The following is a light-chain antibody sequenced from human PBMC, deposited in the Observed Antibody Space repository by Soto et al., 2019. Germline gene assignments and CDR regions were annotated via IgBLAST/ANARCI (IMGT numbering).Light chain of an antibody. CDR3: QQYYSTPGYT. CDR2: WAS. Sequence: DIVMTQSPDSLAVSLGERATINCKSSQSVLYSSNNKNYLAWYQQKPGQPPKLLIYWASTRDSGVPDRFSGSGSGTDLTVTISSVQAEDVAVYYCQQYYSTPGYTFGQGTKLEIK. V-gene: IGKV4-1*01. CDR1: QSVLYSSNNKNY. J-gene: IGKJ2*01.